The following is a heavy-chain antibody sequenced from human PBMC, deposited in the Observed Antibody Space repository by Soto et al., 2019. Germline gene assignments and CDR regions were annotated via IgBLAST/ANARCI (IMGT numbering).Heavy chain of an antibody. V-gene: IGHV3-23*01. CDR3: AKGNSWCPAPVLDI. D-gene: IGHD1-7*01. J-gene: IGHJ3*02. CDR2: ISGSGGST. Sequence: RISQKKRKGLEWVSAISGSGGSTYYADSVKGRFTISRDSSKNTLYLQMNSLRAEDTAVYFCAKGNSWCPAPVLDIWAQGTMVTVSS.